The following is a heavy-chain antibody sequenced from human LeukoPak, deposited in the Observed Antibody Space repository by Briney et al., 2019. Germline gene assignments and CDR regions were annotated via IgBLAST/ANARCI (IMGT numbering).Heavy chain of an antibody. CDR1: GFTFSSHD. J-gene: IGHJ4*02. CDR3: ARVTVTTWQWQIDY. V-gene: IGHV3-33*01. CDR2: IWNDGSKK. D-gene: IGHD4-17*01. Sequence: GGSLRLSCAASGFTFSSHDMHWVRQAPGKGLEWVAVIWNDGSKKYYADSVKGRFTISRDISKNTLYLQMNSPSPEDTAVYYCARVTVTTWQWQIDYWGQGTLVTVSS.